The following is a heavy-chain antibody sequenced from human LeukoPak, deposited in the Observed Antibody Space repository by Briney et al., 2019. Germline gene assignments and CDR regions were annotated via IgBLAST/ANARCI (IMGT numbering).Heavy chain of an antibody. Sequence: AASVKVSCKASGYTFTSYGISWVRQAPGQGLEWMGWISAYNGNTNYAQKFQGRVTMTIDTSTSTVYMELRSLRSDDTAVYYCARDNDYLSVDQWYFDLWGRGTLVTVSS. J-gene: IGHJ2*01. V-gene: IGHV1-18*01. D-gene: IGHD3-16*01. CDR2: ISAYNGNT. CDR3: ARDNDYLSVDQWYFDL. CDR1: GYTFTSYG.